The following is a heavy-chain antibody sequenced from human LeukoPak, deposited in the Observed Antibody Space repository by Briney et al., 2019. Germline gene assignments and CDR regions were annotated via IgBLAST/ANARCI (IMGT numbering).Heavy chain of an antibody. D-gene: IGHD4-23*01. CDR2: ISYDGSKK. CDR1: GFTFNTYG. J-gene: IGHJ4*02. Sequence: GGSLRLSCAASGFTFNTYGMHWVRQAPGKGLEWVAVISYDGSKKYYADSVKGRFTISRDSSRNTIFLQMSRLRPEDTAVYYCAKDGGNFNFDYWGQGTLVTVSS. V-gene: IGHV3-30*18. CDR3: AKDGGNFNFDY.